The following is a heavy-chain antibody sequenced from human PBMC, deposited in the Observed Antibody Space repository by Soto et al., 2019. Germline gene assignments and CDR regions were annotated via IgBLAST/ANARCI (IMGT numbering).Heavy chain of an antibody. CDR1: GFTFSSYS. J-gene: IGHJ6*03. CDR3: ARPLYSSSSYYMDV. CDR2: ISSSSYI. V-gene: IGHV3-21*01. Sequence: GGSLRLSCAASGFTFSSYSMNWVRQAPGKGLEWVSSISSSSYIYYADSVKGRFTISRDNAKNSLYLQMNSLRAEDTAVYYCARPLYSSSSYYMDVWGKGTTVTVSS. D-gene: IGHD6-6*01.